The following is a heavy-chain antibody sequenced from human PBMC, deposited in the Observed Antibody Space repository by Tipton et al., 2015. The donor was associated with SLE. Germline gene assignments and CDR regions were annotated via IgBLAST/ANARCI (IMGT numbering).Heavy chain of an antibody. CDR1: GGSFSGYY. CDR3: ARGKSSSWSPAYFYCYGMDV. Sequence: GLVKPSETLSLTCAVYGGSFSGYYWSWIRQPPGKGLEWIGEINHSGSTNYKPSLKSRVTISVDTSKNQFSLKLSAVTAADTAVYYCARGKSSSWSPAYFYCYGMDVWGQGTTVTVSS. V-gene: IGHV4-34*01. CDR2: INHSGST. D-gene: IGHD6-13*01. J-gene: IGHJ6*02.